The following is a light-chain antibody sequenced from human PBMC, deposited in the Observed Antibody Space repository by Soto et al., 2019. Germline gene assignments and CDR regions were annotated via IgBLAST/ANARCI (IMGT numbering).Light chain of an antibody. Sequence: VLTQPPSASGSPGQSVTISCTGTSSDVGAYNYVSWYQQHPGKAPKVMIYEVSKRPSGVPDRFSGSKSGNTASLTVSGLQAEDEAEYYCSSYAGTNRVFGTGTKVTVL. CDR2: EVS. CDR3: SSYAGTNRV. CDR1: SSDVGAYNY. V-gene: IGLV2-8*01. J-gene: IGLJ1*01.